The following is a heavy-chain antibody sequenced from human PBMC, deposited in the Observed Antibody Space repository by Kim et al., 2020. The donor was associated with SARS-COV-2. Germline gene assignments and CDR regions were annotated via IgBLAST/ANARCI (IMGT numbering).Heavy chain of an antibody. CDR1: GFTFSSYS. V-gene: IGHV3-48*02. Sequence: GGSLRLSCAASGFTFSSYSMNWVRQAPGKGLEWVSYISSSSTIYYADSVKGRFTISRDNAKNSLYLQMNSLRDEDTAVYYCARVGQDSSGYLNNRLGSGPLGYWGQGTLVTVSS. CDR2: ISSSSTI. J-gene: IGHJ4*02. CDR3: ARVGQDSSGYLNNRLGSGPLGY. D-gene: IGHD3-22*01.